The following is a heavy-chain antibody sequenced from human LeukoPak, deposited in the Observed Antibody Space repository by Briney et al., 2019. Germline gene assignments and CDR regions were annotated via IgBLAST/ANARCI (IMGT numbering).Heavy chain of an antibody. Sequence: GASAKVSCKASGGTFSNYAISWVRQAPGQGLEWMGGIIPIFGTANYAQKFQGRVTITADESTSTAYMELSSLRSEDTAAYYCARKIAAAPDAFDIWGQGTTVTVSS. CDR3: ARKIAAAPDAFDI. CDR2: IIPIFGTA. D-gene: IGHD6-13*01. CDR1: GGTFSNYA. V-gene: IGHV1-69*13. J-gene: IGHJ3*02.